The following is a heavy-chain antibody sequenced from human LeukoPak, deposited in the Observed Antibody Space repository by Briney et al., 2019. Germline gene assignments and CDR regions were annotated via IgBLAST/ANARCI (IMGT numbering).Heavy chain of an antibody. J-gene: IGHJ6*03. Sequence: PGGSLRLSCAASGFTFNTHSMNWVRQAPGKGLEWVSSMSSSSSFIYYADSVKGRFTISRDNAKNSLYLQMNSLRAEDTAVYYCARVSGVGNYYYYMDVWGKGTTVTVSS. CDR2: MSSSSSFI. D-gene: IGHD7-27*01. CDR1: GFTFNTHS. V-gene: IGHV3-21*01. CDR3: ARVSGVGNYYYYMDV.